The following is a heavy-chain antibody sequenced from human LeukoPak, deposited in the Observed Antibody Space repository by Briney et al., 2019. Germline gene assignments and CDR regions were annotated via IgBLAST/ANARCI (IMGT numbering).Heavy chain of an antibody. CDR2: IYYSGTT. J-gene: IGHJ4*02. Sequence: SETLSLTCTVSGGPMSSYYWTWIRQPPGKGLEWVGYIYYSGTTKYNPSLKSRVTISLDTSKNQFSLELSSVTAADTAVYYCARAPYSSTWYLEYFDFWGEGTLVTVSS. D-gene: IGHD6-13*01. CDR1: GGPMSSYY. V-gene: IGHV4-59*01. CDR3: ARAPYSSTWYLEYFDF.